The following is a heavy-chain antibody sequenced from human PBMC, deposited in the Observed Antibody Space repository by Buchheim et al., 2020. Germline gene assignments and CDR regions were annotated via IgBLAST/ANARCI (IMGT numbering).Heavy chain of an antibody. CDR3: ARGFLEWLLYGDYYYGMDV. D-gene: IGHD3-3*01. J-gene: IGHJ6*02. CDR1: GFTVSSNY. CDR2: IYSGGST. V-gene: IGHV3-66*02. Sequence: EVQLAESGGGLVQPGGSLRLSCAASGFTVSSNYMSWVRQAPGKGLEWVSVIYSGGSTYYADSVKGRFTISRDNSKNTLYLQMNSLRAEDTAMYYCARGFLEWLLYGDYYYGMDVWGQGTT.